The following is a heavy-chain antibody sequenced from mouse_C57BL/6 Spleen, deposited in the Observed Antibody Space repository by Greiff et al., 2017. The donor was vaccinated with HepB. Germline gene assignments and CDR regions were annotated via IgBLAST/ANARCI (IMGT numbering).Heavy chain of an antibody. J-gene: IGHJ4*01. V-gene: IGHV1-50*01. D-gene: IGHD1-1*01. CDR2: IDPSDSYT. CDR3: ARVAYGSSYYAMDY. CDR1: GYTFTSYW. Sequence: LQQSGAELVKPGASVKLSCKASGYTFTSYWMQWVKQRPGQGLEWIGEIDPSDSYTNYNQKFKGKATLTVDTSSSTAYMQLSSLTSEDSAVYYCARVAYGSSYYAMDYWGQGTSVTVSS.